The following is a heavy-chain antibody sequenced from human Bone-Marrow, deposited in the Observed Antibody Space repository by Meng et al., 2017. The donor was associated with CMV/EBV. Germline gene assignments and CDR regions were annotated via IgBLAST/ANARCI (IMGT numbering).Heavy chain of an antibody. CDR3: ARADSSGYYYLPTNWFDP. CDR1: GYTFTGYY. CDR2: INPNSGGT. Sequence: ASVKVSCKASGYTFTGYYMHWVRQAPGQGLEWMGWINPNSGGTNYAQKFQGRVTMTRDTSISTAYMELSRLRSDDTAVYYCARADSSGYYYLPTNWFDPWGQGPLVTGYS. J-gene: IGHJ5*02. D-gene: IGHD3-22*01. V-gene: IGHV1-2*02.